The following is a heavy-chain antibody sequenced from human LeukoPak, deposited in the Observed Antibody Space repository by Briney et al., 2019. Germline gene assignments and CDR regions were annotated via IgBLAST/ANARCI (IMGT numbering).Heavy chain of an antibody. CDR2: IYTGGGR. V-gene: IGHV3-53*01. J-gene: IGHJ4*02. CDR1: GFTVSSCY. CDR3: ARGIDY. Sequence: GGSLRLSCAASGFTVSSCYMNWVRQAPGKELEWVSVIYTGGGRYYADSVRGRFTISRDTSKNMVFLQMNSLRVEDTAVYYCARGIDYWGRGTLVTVSS.